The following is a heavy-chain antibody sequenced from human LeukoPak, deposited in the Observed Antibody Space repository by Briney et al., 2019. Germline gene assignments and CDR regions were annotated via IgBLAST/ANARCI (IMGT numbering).Heavy chain of an antibody. CDR1: GYTFTSYA. J-gene: IGHJ4*02. CDR3: AREIGYCGSTSCPFDY. V-gene: IGHV1-3*01. D-gene: IGHD2-2*01. CDR2: INAGNGNT. Sequence: ASVKVSCKASGYTFTSYAMHWVRQAPGQRLEWMGWINAGNGNTKYSQKFQGRVTITRDTSASTAYMELSSLRSEDTAVYYCAREIGYCGSTSCPFDYWGQGTLVTVSS.